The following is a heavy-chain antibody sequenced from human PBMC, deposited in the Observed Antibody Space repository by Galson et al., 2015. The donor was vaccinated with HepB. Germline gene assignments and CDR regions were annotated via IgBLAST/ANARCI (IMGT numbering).Heavy chain of an antibody. CDR1: GGTFSSYA. D-gene: IGHD6-6*01. J-gene: IGHJ3*02. CDR3: ARGAARGPRAFDI. V-gene: IGHV1-69*05. Sequence: SVKVSCKASGGTFSSYAISWVRQAPGQGLEWMGGIIPIFGTANYTQKFQGRVTITRDTSTSTVYMELSSLRSEDTAVYCCARGAARGPRAFDIWGQGTMVTVSS. CDR2: IIPIFGTA.